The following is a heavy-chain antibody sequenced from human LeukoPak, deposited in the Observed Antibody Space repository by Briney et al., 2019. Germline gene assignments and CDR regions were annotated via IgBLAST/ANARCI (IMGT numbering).Heavy chain of an antibody. D-gene: IGHD6-13*01. J-gene: IGHJ4*02. CDR1: GFTFRIYA. CDR3: AREVASSSWAYYFDY. Sequence: GGSLRLSCAGSGFTFRIYAMSWVRQAPGKGLEWVSAISGSGGSTYYADSVKGRFTISRDNAKNSLYLQMNSLRAEDTAVYYCAREVASSSWAYYFDYWGQGTLVTVSS. V-gene: IGHV3-23*01. CDR2: ISGSGGST.